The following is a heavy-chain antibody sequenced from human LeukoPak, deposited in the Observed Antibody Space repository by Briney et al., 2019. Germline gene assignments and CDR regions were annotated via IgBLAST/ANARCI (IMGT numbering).Heavy chain of an antibody. V-gene: IGHV3-30*04. J-gene: IGHJ4*02. CDR3: TNSDDYGDY. CDR2: IAFDDTDR. CDR1: GFIFGDYA. Sequence: GGSLRLSCAASGFIFGDYAMHWVRQAPGKGLEWAAAIAFDDTDRYYIDSVKGRFTISRDDSKNTLYLHMTSLRAEDTAVYYCTNSDDYGDYWGQGTLVTVSS.